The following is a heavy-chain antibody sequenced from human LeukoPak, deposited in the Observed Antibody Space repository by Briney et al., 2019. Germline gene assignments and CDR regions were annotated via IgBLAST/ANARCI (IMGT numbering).Heavy chain of an antibody. CDR3: AKDEIPYSSSSNYFDY. V-gene: IGHV3-7*01. J-gene: IGHJ4*02. D-gene: IGHD6-6*01. Sequence: GGSLRLSCAASGFTFTNYWMSWVRQAPGKGLEWVASIKEGGSEKYYVDSVKGRFTISRDNSKNTLYLQMNSLRAEDTAVYYCAKDEIPYSSSSNYFDYWGQGTLVTVSS. CDR2: IKEGGSEK. CDR1: GFTFTNYW.